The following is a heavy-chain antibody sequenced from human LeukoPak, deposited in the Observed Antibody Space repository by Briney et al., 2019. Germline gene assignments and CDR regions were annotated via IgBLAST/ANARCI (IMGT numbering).Heavy chain of an antibody. J-gene: IGHJ3*01. CDR3: ARDTDYAFDV. CDR2: IRYDGSNK. Sequence: SGGSLRLSCAASGFTFSSYGMHWVRQAPGKGLEWVAFIRYDGSNKYYADSVKGRFTISRDNSKNTLYLQMNSLRAEDTAVYYCARDTDYAFDVWGQGTMVTVSS. CDR1: GFTFSSYG. V-gene: IGHV3-30*02.